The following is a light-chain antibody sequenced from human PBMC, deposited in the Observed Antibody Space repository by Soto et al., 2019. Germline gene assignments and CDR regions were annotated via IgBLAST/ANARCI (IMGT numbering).Light chain of an antibody. V-gene: IGKV1-8*01. CDR3: HQSYSYSSFI. J-gene: IGKJ3*01. Sequence: AIRMTQSPSSLSASTGDRVTITCRASQGISSYLAWNQQKPGKAPKLLIYAASTLQSGVPSRFSGSGSGTDFTHTVSSVLSEDSAAYCCHQSYSYSSFIFGPRTKVYIK. CDR1: QGISSY. CDR2: AAS.